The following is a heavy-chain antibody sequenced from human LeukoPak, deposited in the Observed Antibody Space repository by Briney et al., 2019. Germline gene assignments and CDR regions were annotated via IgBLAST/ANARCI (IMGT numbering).Heavy chain of an antibody. CDR3: ARARGYSYGLDY. Sequence: SETLSLTCTVSGGFISPYYWSWIRQSPGKELEWIGCIYYSGTTNYNPSLKSRVTISADTSKSQFSLKLTSVTAADTAVYYCARARGYSYGLDYWGQGTLVTVSS. CDR2: IYYSGTT. D-gene: IGHD5-18*01. V-gene: IGHV4-59*01. J-gene: IGHJ4*02. CDR1: GGFISPYY.